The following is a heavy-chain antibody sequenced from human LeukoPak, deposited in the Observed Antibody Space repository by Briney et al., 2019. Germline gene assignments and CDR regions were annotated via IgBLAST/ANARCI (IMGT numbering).Heavy chain of an antibody. CDR3: ARPGSSGSRGSYYFDY. D-gene: IGHD1-26*01. CDR2: IYPGDSDT. CDR1: GYSFTTYW. Sequence: GESLKISCKASGYSFTTYWIGWVRQMPGKGLEWMGIIYPGDSDTRYSPSFQGQVTISADKSISTAYLQWSSLKTSDTAMYYCARPGSSGSRGSYYFDYWGQGTLVTVSS. J-gene: IGHJ4*02. V-gene: IGHV5-51*01.